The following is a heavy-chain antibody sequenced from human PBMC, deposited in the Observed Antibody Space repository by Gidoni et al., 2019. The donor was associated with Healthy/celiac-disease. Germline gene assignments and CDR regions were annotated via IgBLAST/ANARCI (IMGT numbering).Heavy chain of an antibody. CDR2: IYYSGST. CDR3: ARATSGAFDI. D-gene: IGHD3-16*01. J-gene: IGHJ3*02. V-gene: IGHV4-59*01. CDR1: GGSISSYY. Sequence: QVQLQESGPGLVKPSETLSLTCTVSGGSISSYYWSWIRQPPGKGLEWIGYIYYSGSTNYNPSLKCRVTISVDTSKNQFSLKLSSVTAADTAVYYCARATSGAFDIWGQGTMVTVSS.